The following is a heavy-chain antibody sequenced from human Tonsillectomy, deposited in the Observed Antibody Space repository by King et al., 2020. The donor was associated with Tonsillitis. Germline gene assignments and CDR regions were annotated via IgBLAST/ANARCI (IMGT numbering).Heavy chain of an antibody. J-gene: IGHJ4*02. Sequence: VQLQESGPGLVKPSETLSLTCAVSGYSISSGYYWGWIRQPPGKGLEWIGSIYHSGSTYYNPSLKSRVTISVDTSKNQFSLKLSSVTAADTAVYYCARGPFYGDYGVYWGQGTLVTVSS. D-gene: IGHD4-17*01. CDR2: IYHSGST. CDR1: GYSISSGYY. V-gene: IGHV4-38-2*01. CDR3: ARGPFYGDYGVY.